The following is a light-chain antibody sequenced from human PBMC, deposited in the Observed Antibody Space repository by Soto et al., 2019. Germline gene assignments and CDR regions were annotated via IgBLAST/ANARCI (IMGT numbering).Light chain of an antibody. V-gene: IGLV2-23*01. Sequence: QSAPTQPASVSGSPGQSVTISCTGASSDFGSYKFVSWYQHHPGTVPKVIIYETSKRPSGVSDRFSGSKSGNTASLTISGLQAEDEADYYCFSFTSTNTHVFGGGTKLTVL. J-gene: IGLJ2*01. CDR2: ETS. CDR3: FSFTSTNTHV. CDR1: SSDFGSYKF.